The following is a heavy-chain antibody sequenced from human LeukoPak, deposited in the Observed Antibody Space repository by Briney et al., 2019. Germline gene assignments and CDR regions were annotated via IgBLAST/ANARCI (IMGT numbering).Heavy chain of an antibody. D-gene: IGHD3-10*01. CDR1: GGSISSGDYY. CDR2: IYYSGST. CDR3: ARDRNYYGSGSLNWFDP. J-gene: IGHJ5*02. Sequence: SETLSLTCTVSGGSISSGDYYWSWIRQPPGKGLEWIGCIYYSGSTYYNASLKSRVTISRDTSKNQFSLKLNSVTAADTAVYYCARDRNYYGSGSLNWFDPWGQGTLVTVSS. V-gene: IGHV4-30-4*01.